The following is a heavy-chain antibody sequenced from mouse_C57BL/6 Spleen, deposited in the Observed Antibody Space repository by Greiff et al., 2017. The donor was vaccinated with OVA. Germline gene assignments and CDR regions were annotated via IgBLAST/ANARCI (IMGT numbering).Heavy chain of an antibody. Sequence: VQLQQSGPELVKPGASVKMSCKASGYTFTDYNMHWVKQSHGKSLEWIGYINPNNGGTSYNQKFKGKATLTVNKSSSTAYMELRSLTSEDSAVYYFARGSTTVAYFDYWGQGTTLTVSS. CDR3: ARGSTTVAYFDY. V-gene: IGHV1-22*01. CDR2: INPNNGGT. D-gene: IGHD1-1*01. J-gene: IGHJ2*01. CDR1: GYTFTDYN.